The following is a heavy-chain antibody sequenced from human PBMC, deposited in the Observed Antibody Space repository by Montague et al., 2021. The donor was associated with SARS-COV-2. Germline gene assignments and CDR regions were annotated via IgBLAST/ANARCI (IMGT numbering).Heavy chain of an antibody. V-gene: IGHV4-39*01. CDR2: YYSGST. D-gene: IGHD6-19*01. J-gene: IGHJ6*02. Sequence: YYSGSTYYNPSLKSRVTISVDTSPNHFTLKLSSVTAADTAVYYFARSFTAWLRYYGMDFWGQGTTVTVSS. CDR3: ARSFTAWLRYYGMDF.